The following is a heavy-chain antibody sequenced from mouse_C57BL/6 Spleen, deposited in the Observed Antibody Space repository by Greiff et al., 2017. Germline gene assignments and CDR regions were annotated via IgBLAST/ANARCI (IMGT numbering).Heavy chain of an antibody. Sequence: VQVVESGPGLVAPSPSLSITCTVSGFSLTSYGVHWVRQPPGKGLEWLVVIWSDGSTTYNSALKSRLSISKDNSKSQVFLKMNSLQTDDTAMYYCARHGVYGNTYYFDYWGQGTTLTVSS. D-gene: IGHD2-1*01. CDR1: GFSLTSYG. J-gene: IGHJ2*01. V-gene: IGHV2-6-1*01. CDR2: IWSDGST. CDR3: ARHGVYGNTYYFDY.